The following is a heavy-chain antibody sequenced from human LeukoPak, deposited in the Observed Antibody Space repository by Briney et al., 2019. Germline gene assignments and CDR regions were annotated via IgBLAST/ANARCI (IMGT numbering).Heavy chain of an antibody. V-gene: IGHV3-53*01. D-gene: IGHD6-19*01. CDR2: IYGDGRT. J-gene: IGHJ4*02. CDR1: GITVSNNY. Sequence: PGGSLRLSCAASGITVSNNYMSWVRQAPGKGLEWASIIYGDGRTYYADSVKGRFTISRDNSKNTWYLQMNSLRPEDTAVYYCARVRSDTSGWYHFDYWGQGTLVTVSS. CDR3: ARVRSDTSGWYHFDY.